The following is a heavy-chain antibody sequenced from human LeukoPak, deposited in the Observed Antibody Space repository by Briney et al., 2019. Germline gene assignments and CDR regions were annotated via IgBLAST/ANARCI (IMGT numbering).Heavy chain of an antibody. CDR2: IYPGDSDT. D-gene: IGHD2-15*01. Sequence: GESLKISCKGSGYSFTSYWIGWVRQMPGKGLEWMGIIYPGDSDTRYSPSFQGQVTISADQSISTAYLQWSSLKASDTAMYYCARHELRAYCSGGSCSPPYDYWGQGTLVTVSS. CDR3: ARHELRAYCSGGSCSPPYDY. J-gene: IGHJ4*02. V-gene: IGHV5-51*01. CDR1: GYSFTSYW.